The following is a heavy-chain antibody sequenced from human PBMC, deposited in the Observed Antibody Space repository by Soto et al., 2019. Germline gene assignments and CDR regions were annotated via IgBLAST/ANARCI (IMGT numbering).Heavy chain of an antibody. J-gene: IGHJ4*02. CDR3: ARGLPSDY. CDR1: GYTFTIYG. D-gene: IGHD5-12*01. CDR2: ISGYDGKT. V-gene: IGHV1-18*01. Sequence: QVQLVQSGAGVKKPGASVKVSCKASGYTFTIYGITWVRQAPGQGLEWVGWISGYDGKTNYAQKYQDRVTMTTDTSTTTAYMELRSLRSDDTAVYYCARGLPSDYWGQGTLVTVSS.